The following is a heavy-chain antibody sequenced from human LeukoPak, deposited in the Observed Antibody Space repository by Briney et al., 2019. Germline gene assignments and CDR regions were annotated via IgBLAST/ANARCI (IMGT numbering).Heavy chain of an antibody. J-gene: IGHJ6*02. D-gene: IGHD5-18*01. CDR2: IIPIFGTA. CDR3: ASDAGMGIQLWFGHYGMDV. CDR1: GSTFSSYA. Sequence: SVKVSCKASGSTFSSYAISWVRQAPGQGLEWMGGIIPIFGTANYAQKFQGRVTITADESTSTAYMELSSLRSEDTAVYYCASDAGMGIQLWFGHYGMDVWGQGTTVTVSS. V-gene: IGHV1-69*13.